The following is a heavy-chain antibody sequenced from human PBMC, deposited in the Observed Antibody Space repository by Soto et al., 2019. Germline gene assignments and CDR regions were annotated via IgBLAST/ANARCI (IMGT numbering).Heavy chain of an antibody. CDR1: GVSFSPNY. Sequence: SETLSLTCTVSGVSFSPNYWGWIRQPPGKGLEWVGYIYYSGTTSYNPSLKSRVTLSLETSKSQFSLRLSSVTASDTAVYYCARLGAYYQSLDPWGQGTLVTVSS. V-gene: IGHV4-59*08. J-gene: IGHJ5*02. CDR2: IYYSGTT. CDR3: ARLGAYYQSLDP. D-gene: IGHD2-21*01.